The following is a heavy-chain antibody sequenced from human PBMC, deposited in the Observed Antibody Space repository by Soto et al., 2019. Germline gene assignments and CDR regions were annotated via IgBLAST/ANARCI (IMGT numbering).Heavy chain of an antibody. CDR1: GFSFSDYA. Sequence: GGSLRLSCVASGFSFSDYAMNWVRQVPGKGLEWVSYITHGSDTIYYSDSVKGRFTISRDNAKNSLFLQMSSLSPEDTAVYYCARYGSGSHYMAPFDFWGQGTLVTVSS. V-gene: IGHV3-48*01. D-gene: IGHD3-10*01. CDR2: ITHGSDTI. J-gene: IGHJ4*02. CDR3: ARYGSGSHYMAPFDF.